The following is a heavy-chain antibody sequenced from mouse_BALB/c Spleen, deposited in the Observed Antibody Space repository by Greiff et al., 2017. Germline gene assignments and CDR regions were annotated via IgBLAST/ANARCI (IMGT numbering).Heavy chain of an antibody. Sequence: VQLQQSGAELVRPGTSVKISCKASGYTFTNYWLGWVKQRPGHGLEWIGDIYPGGGYTNYNEKFKGKATLTADTSSSTAYMQLSSLTSEDSAVYFCARDLYGNFFAYWGQGTLVTVSA. J-gene: IGHJ3*01. CDR1: GYTFTNYW. CDR3: ARDLYGNFFAY. V-gene: IGHV1-63*02. D-gene: IGHD2-1*01. CDR2: IYPGGGYT.